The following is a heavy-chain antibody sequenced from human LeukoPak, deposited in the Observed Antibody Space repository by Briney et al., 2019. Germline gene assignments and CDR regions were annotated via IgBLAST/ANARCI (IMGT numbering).Heavy chain of an antibody. CDR3: ARHYDSSGYYLYYFDY. D-gene: IGHD3-22*01. V-gene: IGHV4-59*01. Sequence: SETLSLTCTVSGGSISSYYWSWIRQPPGKGLEWIGYTYYSGSTNYNPSLKSRVTISVDTSKNQFSLKLSSVTAADTAVYYCARHYDSSGYYLYYFDYWGQGTLVTVSS. CDR2: TYYSGST. CDR1: GGSISSYY. J-gene: IGHJ4*02.